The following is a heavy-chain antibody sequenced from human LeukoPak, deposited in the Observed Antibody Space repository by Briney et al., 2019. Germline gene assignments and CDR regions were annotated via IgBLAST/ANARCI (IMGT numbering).Heavy chain of an antibody. CDR2: ISRSSSYI. D-gene: IGHD3-16*02. CDR1: GFTFSSYS. J-gene: IGHJ4*02. V-gene: IGHV3-21*01. Sequence: GGSLRLSCAASGFTFSSYSMNWVRQAPGKGLEWVSSISRSSSYIYYADSVKGRFTISRDNAKNSLYLQMNSLRAEDTAVYYCARGGMITFGGVIVPKYYFDYWGQGTLVTVSS. CDR3: ARGGMITFGGVIVPKYYFDY.